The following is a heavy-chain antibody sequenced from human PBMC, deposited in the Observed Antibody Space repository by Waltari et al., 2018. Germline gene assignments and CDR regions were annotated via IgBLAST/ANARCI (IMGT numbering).Heavy chain of an antibody. CDR1: GFTISRYW. CDR2: IKQDGSEK. Sequence: EVQLVESGGGLVQPGGSLRLSCAASGFTISRYWLTWVRQAPGKGLGWVANIKQDGSEKYYVDSVKGRFTISRDNAKNSLYLQMNSLTAEDTAVYYCAIHEGELPRFDYWGQGTLVTVSS. V-gene: IGHV3-7*01. J-gene: IGHJ4*02. CDR3: AIHEGELPRFDY. D-gene: IGHD1-26*01.